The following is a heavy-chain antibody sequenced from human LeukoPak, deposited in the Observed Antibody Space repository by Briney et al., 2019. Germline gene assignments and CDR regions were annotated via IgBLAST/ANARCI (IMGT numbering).Heavy chain of an antibody. J-gene: IGHJ5*02. CDR1: GFTFSSYS. Sequence: GGSLRLSCAASGFTFSSYSMNWVRQAPGKGLVWVSRINSDGSSTSYADSVKGRFTISRDNAKNTLYLQMNSLRAEDTAVYYCARSLYSSSWVQGFDPWGQGTLVTVSS. CDR3: ARSLYSSSWVQGFDP. CDR2: INSDGSST. D-gene: IGHD6-13*01. V-gene: IGHV3-74*01.